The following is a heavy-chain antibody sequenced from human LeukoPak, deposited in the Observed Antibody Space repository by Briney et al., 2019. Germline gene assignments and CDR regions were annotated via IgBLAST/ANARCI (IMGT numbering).Heavy chain of an antibody. J-gene: IGHJ4*01. CDR3: ARLGGPPSPFEF. Sequence: GESLKISCKSSGYSYTSYWIGWVRQMPGKGLEWMGIIYPGDSDTRYSPSFQGQVTISADKSFTTAYLQWRSLKASDTGIYFCARLGGPPSPFEFWGQGNRVTVSS. CDR2: IYPGDSDT. V-gene: IGHV5-51*01. D-gene: IGHD2-15*01. CDR1: GYSYTSYW.